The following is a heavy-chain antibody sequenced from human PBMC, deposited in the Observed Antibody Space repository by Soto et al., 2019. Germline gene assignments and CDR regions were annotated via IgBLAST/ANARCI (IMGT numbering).Heavy chain of an antibody. CDR2: INPNSGGR. Sequence: ASVKVSCKVSGYSFTGYFMHWVRQAPGQGLEWMGWINPNSGGRNFAQKFQGRVTMTRDTSISTAYMELSGLTSDDTAFYYCARGRRPPRQCNGGSCYYYFDYWGQGTLVNVYS. V-gene: IGHV1-2*02. D-gene: IGHD2-15*01. J-gene: IGHJ4*02. CDR1: GYSFTGYF. CDR3: ARGRRPPRQCNGGSCYYYFDY.